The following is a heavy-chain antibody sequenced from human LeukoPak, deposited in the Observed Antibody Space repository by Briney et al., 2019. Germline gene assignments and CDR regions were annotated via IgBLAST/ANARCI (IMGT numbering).Heavy chain of an antibody. CDR3: ARGLEWFGEFYYGMDV. D-gene: IGHD3-10*01. V-gene: IGHV1-69*13. CDR2: IIPIFGTA. Sequence: GASVKVSCTASGGTFSSYAISWVRQAPGQGLEWMGGIIPIFGTANYAQKFQGRVTITADESTSTAYMELSSLRSEDTAVYYCARGLEWFGEFYYGMDVWGKGTTVTVSS. CDR1: GGTFSSYA. J-gene: IGHJ6*04.